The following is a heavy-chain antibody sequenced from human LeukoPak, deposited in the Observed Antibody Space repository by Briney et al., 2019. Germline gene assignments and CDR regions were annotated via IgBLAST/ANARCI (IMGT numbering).Heavy chain of an antibody. D-gene: IGHD3-10*01. Sequence: GGSLRLSCAASGFTFSNYSMNWVRQAPGKGLEWVSSISSSSSYIYYADSVKGRFTISRDNAKNSLYLQMNSLRAEDTAVYYCARYGSGSYFPPNWFDPWGQGTLVTVSS. CDR2: ISSSSSYI. J-gene: IGHJ5*02. V-gene: IGHV3-21*01. CDR1: GFTFSNYS. CDR3: ARYGSGSYFPPNWFDP.